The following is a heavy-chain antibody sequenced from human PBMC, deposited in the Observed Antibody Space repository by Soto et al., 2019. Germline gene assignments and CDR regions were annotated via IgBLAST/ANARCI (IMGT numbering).Heavy chain of an antibody. CDR1: GGTFSSYA. CDR2: IIPLFGRA. Sequence: QFKLVQSGAEVKKPGSSVKVSCKASGGTFSSYAISWVRQAPGQGLEWLGGIIPLFGRANYAPKFQGRVTITAAAPTSTAYSELSSLGSHDTAVYYCAQTLRLSPPAPGRFDLWGRGTLVTVSS. D-gene: IGHD3-16*02. V-gene: IGHV1-69*12. J-gene: IGHJ2*01. CDR3: AQTLRLSPPAPGRFDL.